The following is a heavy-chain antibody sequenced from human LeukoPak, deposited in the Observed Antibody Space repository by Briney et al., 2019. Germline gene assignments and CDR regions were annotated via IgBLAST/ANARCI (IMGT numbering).Heavy chain of an antibody. Sequence: PGGSLRLSCAASGFTFSSYSMNWVRQAPGKGLEWVSYISSSSSTIYYADSVKGRFTISRDNAKNSLYLQMNSLRAEDTAVYYCARGPDPYFLDAFDIWGQGTMVTVSS. V-gene: IGHV3-48*04. J-gene: IGHJ3*02. CDR3: ARGPDPYFLDAFDI. D-gene: IGHD2/OR15-2a*01. CDR1: GFTFSSYS. CDR2: ISSSSSTI.